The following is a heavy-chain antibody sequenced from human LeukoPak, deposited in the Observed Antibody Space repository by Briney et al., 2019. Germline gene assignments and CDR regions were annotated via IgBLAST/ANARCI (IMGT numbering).Heavy chain of an antibody. Sequence: PGGSLRLSCAASGFTFSSYAMSWVRQAPGKGLEWVSLIYSGGTTYYADSVKGRFTISRDNSKNTLYLQMNSLRVEDTAVYYCARVPGSYYYFDYWGQGTLVTVSS. V-gene: IGHV3-66*01. CDR3: ARVPGSYYYFDY. CDR1: GFTFSSYA. D-gene: IGHD3-10*01. CDR2: IYSGGTT. J-gene: IGHJ4*02.